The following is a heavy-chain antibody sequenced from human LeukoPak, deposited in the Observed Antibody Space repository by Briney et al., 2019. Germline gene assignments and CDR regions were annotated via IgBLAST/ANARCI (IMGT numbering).Heavy chain of an antibody. CDR2: IYSSGSN. CDR3: AREPTSGREPTSGRPLDY. V-gene: IGHV4-4*07. D-gene: IGHD5-12*01. Sequence: PSETLSLTCTVSVGSISGYFWTWIRQPAGKGLEWIGRIYSSGSNNYNPSLKSRVTMSLDTSKNHISLNLTSVTAADTAVYYCAREPTSGREPTSGRPLDYWGQGTLVTVSS. J-gene: IGHJ4*02. CDR1: VGSISGYF.